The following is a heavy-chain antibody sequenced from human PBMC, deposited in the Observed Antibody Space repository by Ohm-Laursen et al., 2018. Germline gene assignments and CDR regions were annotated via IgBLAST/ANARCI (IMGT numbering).Heavy chain of an antibody. V-gene: IGHV3-23*01. J-gene: IGHJ4*02. D-gene: IGHD3-3*01. CDR3: ARSRFLEWLLPTFDY. CDR1: GFTFSSYA. CDR2: ITGSGGST. Sequence: SLRLSCSASGFTFSSYAMSWVRQAPGKGLEWVSAITGSGGSTYYADSVKGRFTISRDNAKNSLYLQMNSLRAEDTAVYYCARSRFLEWLLPTFDYWGQGTLVTVSS.